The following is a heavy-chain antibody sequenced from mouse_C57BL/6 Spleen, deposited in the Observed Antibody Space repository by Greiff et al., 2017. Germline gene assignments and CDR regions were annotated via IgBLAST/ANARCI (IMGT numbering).Heavy chain of an antibody. D-gene: IGHD2-4*01. CDR1: GYAFTNYL. CDR3: ARMDDYETGDYFDY. J-gene: IGHJ2*01. Sequence: QVQLQQSGAELVRPGTSVKVSCKASGYAFTNYLIEWVKQRPGQGLEWIGVINPGSGGTNYNEKFKGKATLTADKSSSTAYMQLSSLTSEDSAVYFCARMDDYETGDYFDYWGQGTTLTVSS. CDR2: INPGSGGT. V-gene: IGHV1-54*01.